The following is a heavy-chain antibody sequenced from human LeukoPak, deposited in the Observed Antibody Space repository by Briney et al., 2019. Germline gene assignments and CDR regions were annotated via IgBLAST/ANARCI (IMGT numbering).Heavy chain of an antibody. D-gene: IGHD6-19*01. CDR3: AKGSRAVAGTDAFDI. CDR1: GFTFDDYA. V-gene: IGHV3-9*03. CDR2: ISWNRGSI. J-gene: IGHJ3*02. Sequence: GGSLRLSCAASGFTFDDYAMHWVRQAPGKGLEWVSGISWNRGSIGYADSVKGRFTISRDNAKNSLYLQMNSLRAEDMALYYCAKGSRAVAGTDAFDIWGQGTMVTVSS.